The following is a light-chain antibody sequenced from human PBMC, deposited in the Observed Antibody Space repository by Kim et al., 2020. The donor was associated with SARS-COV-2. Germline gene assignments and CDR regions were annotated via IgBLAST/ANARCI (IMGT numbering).Light chain of an antibody. J-gene: IGKJ5*01. CDR3: QQYDKWPPIT. Sequence: TQSPASLSVSPGQRAALSCRASQNIGTKLAWYQQKPGQSPRLLIYDASTRAPGVTDRFYGSGSGTEFTLIIGGLQSEDFAVYYCQQYDKWPPITFGQGTRLEIK. CDR2: DAS. CDR1: QNIGTK. V-gene: IGKV3-15*01.